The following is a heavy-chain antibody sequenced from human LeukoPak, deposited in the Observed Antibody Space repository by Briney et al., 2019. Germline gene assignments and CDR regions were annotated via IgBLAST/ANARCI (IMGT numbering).Heavy chain of an antibody. Sequence: LRLSCAASGFTFSDYYMSWIRQPPGKGLEWIGSIYYSGSTYYNPSLKSRVTISVDTSKNQFSLKLSSVTAADTAVYYCARRKNYYDSSGYLDAFDIWGQGTMVTVSS. J-gene: IGHJ3*02. V-gene: IGHV4-39*01. CDR1: GFTFSDYY. CDR2: IYYSGST. D-gene: IGHD3-22*01. CDR3: ARRKNYYDSSGYLDAFDI.